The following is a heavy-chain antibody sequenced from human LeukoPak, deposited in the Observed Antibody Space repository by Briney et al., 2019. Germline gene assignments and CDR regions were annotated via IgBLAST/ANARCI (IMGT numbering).Heavy chain of an antibody. J-gene: IGHJ4*02. CDR3: AREGRGGSFDY. CDR2: IWYDGSNK. CDR1: GFTFSSYG. Sequence: PGRSLRLSCAASGFTFSSYGMHWVRQAPGKGLEWVAVIWYDGSNKYYADSVKGRFTISRDNSKNTLYLQMNSLRAEDTAVYYCAREGRGGSFDYWGQGTLVTVSS. V-gene: IGHV3-33*01.